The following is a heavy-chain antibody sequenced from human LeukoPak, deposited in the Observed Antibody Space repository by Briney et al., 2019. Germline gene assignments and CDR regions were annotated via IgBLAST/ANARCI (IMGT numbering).Heavy chain of an antibody. CDR2: IYYSGST. V-gene: IGHV4-39*01. Sequence: SETLSLTCTVSGGSISSSSYYWGWIRQPPGKGLEWIGSIYYSGSTYYNPSLKSRVTISVDTSKNQFSLKLSSVTAADTAVYYCARHRENEIPWFGESSGDYYYYHMDVWGKGTTVTISS. J-gene: IGHJ6*03. D-gene: IGHD3-10*01. CDR1: GGSISSSSYY. CDR3: ARHRENEIPWFGESSGDYYYYHMDV.